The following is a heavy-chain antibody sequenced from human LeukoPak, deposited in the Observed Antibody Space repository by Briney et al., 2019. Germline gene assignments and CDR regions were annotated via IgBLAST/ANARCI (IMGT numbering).Heavy chain of an antibody. CDR1: GYTFTSYG. D-gene: IGHD6-13*01. CDR3: ARDRGAAAGPGYYYYMDV. J-gene: IGHJ6*03. V-gene: IGHV1-18*01. CDR2: ISAYNGNT. Sequence: ASVKVSCKASGYTFTSYGISWVRQTPGQGLEWMGWISAYNGNTNYAQKLQGRVTMTTDTSASTAYMELRSLRSDDTAVYYCARDRGAAAGPGYYYYMDVWGKGTTVTVSS.